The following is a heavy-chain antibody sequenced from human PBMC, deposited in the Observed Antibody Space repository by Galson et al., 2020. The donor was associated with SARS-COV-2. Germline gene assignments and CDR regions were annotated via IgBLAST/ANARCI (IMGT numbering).Heavy chain of an antibody. Sequence: ASVKVPCQVSGYTLTELSIHWVRQAPGKGLEWMGGFDPEDGETIYAQKFQGRVTMTEDTSTDTAYMELSSLRSEDTAVYDCATGTAVGAAANWFDPGGPGTLVTVAS. J-gene: IGHJ5*02. CDR1: GYTLTELS. CDR3: ATGTAVGAAANWFDP. D-gene: IGHD2-15*01. V-gene: IGHV1-24*01. CDR2: FDPEDGET.